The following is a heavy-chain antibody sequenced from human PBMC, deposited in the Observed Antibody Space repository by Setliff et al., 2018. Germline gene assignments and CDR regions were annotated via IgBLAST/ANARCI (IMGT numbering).Heavy chain of an antibody. J-gene: IGHJ3*02. D-gene: IGHD2-8*01. CDR1: GGTFSNYA. Sequence: SVKVSCKVSGGTFSNYAINWVRQAPGQGLQWMGRNIPVLGSADYAQTFQGRVTFTADESTRTAYMELSSLTSEDTAVYSCARYFSSDPFDIWGQGTLGTVSS. CDR2: NIPVLGSA. CDR3: ARYFSSDPFDI. V-gene: IGHV1-69*11.